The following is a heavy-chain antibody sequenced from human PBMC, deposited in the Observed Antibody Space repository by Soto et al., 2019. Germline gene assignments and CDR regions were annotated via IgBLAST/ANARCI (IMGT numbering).Heavy chain of an antibody. D-gene: IGHD6-6*01. CDR1: GYSVTTFC. CDR2: IFPADSDT. CDR3: ARPYSSSPDG. J-gene: IGHJ4*02. Sequence: KKCGGALKIYCKASGYSVTTFCIGWVRQLPGKGREWMGIIFPADSDTRYSPPFQGPVTISADKSINPAYLQWSSLKASDTAMYYCARPYSSSPDGWGQGTLVTVSS. V-gene: IGHV5-51*01.